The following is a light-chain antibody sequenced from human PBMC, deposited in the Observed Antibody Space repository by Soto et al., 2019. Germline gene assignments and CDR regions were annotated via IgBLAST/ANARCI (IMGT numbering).Light chain of an antibody. J-gene: IGKJ2*01. CDR2: GAS. Sequence: DIQMTQSPSSLSASVGDRVTITCRASQGISNYLGWYQQKPGKVPKLLIYGASTLQSGVPSRFSGSGSGTDFTLTISSLQPEDVATYYCPKYDSAPYTFGQGTKLEIK. V-gene: IGKV1-27*01. CDR1: QGISNY. CDR3: PKYDSAPYT.